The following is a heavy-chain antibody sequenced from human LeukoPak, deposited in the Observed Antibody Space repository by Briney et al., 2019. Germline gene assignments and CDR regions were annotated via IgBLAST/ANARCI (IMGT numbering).Heavy chain of an antibody. Sequence: GGSLRLSCVASGFTFSNHVMYWVRQAPGKGLEGFLGIIGTGSYTYSADFVKGRFTISRDNSMDTLWLQMNSLRVEDTAIYYCVKGSNFYASGSHFDVWGQGTLVTVSS. J-gene: IGHJ4*02. CDR1: GFTFSNHV. CDR3: VKGSNFYASGSHFDV. V-gene: IGHV3-23*01. D-gene: IGHD3-10*01. CDR2: IIGTGSYT.